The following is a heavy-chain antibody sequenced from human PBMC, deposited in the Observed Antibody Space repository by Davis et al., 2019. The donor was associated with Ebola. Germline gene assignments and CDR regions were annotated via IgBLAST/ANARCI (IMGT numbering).Heavy chain of an antibody. V-gene: IGHV3-23*01. J-gene: IGHJ4*02. CDR2: ITSGYST. D-gene: IGHD5-12*01. Sequence: GESLKISCAASGFTFSTYALSWVRQAPGKGLEWVSAITSGYSTYYIDSVKGRFTISRDNSKDTLFLQMNSLRVEDTAVYYCAKGGYSGYAFDYWGQGSLVTVSS. CDR1: GFTFSTYA. CDR3: AKGGYSGYAFDY.